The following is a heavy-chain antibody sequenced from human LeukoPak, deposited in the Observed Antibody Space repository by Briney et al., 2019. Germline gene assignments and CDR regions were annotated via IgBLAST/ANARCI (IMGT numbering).Heavy chain of an antibody. CDR1: GFTFSSYS. J-gene: IGHJ4*02. D-gene: IGHD3-10*01. V-gene: IGHV3-48*01. Sequence: GGSLRLSCAASGFTFSSYSTNWVRQAPGKGLEWVSYISSSSSTIYYADSVKGRFTISRDNAKNSLYLQMNSLRAEDTAVYYCARVASVLLWFGESPRSHYFDYWGQGTLVTVSS. CDR3: ARVASVLLWFGESPRSHYFDY. CDR2: ISSSSSTI.